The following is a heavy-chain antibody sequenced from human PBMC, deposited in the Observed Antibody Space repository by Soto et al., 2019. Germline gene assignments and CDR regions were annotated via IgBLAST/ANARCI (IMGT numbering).Heavy chain of an antibody. Sequence: QVQLGESGGGVVQPGRSLRLSCAVSGFTYSSYGMHWVRQAPDKGLEWVAVIGYDGSNKYYADSVKGRFIISRDYSKNTLSLQMNSLRAEDTAVYYCARDSAWLFDSWGQGTLVTVST. V-gene: IGHV3-33*01. CDR2: IGYDGSNK. CDR1: GFTYSSYG. J-gene: IGHJ4*02. CDR3: ARDSAWLFDS. D-gene: IGHD5-12*01.